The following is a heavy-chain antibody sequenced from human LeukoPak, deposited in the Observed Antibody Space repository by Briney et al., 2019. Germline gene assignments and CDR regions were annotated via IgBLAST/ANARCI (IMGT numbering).Heavy chain of an antibody. D-gene: IGHD3-22*01. CDR2: ITHSSDTT. Sequence: VGSLRLSCAASGFTFSAYGMTWVRQAPGKGLEWVSVITHSSDTTYYADSVKGRFTISRDNSKNTLFLQMNSLRAEDTAVYYCAKGYDTTYYFYYFMDVWGKGTTVTISS. CDR1: GFTFSAYG. J-gene: IGHJ6*03. CDR3: AKGYDTTYYFYYFMDV. V-gene: IGHV3-23*01.